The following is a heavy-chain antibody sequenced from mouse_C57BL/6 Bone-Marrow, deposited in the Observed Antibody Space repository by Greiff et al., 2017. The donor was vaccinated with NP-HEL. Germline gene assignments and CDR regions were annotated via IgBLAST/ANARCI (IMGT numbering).Heavy chain of an antibody. CDR1: EYEFPSHD. D-gene: IGHD2-3*01. CDR2: INSDGGST. CDR3: ARHGYDYDGYSTDAWFAY. V-gene: IGHV5-2*01. Sequence: EVMLVESGGGLVQPGESLKLSCESNEYEFPSHDMSWVRKTPEKRLELVAAINSDGGSTYYPDTMERRFIISRDNTKKTLYLQMSSLRSEDTALYYCARHGYDYDGYSTDAWFAYWGQGTLVTVSA. J-gene: IGHJ3*01.